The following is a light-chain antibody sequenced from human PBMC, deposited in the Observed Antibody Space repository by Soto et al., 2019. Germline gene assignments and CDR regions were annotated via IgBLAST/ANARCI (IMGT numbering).Light chain of an antibody. V-gene: IGKV3-15*01. CDR2: GAS. CDR3: RPYKTCPPWT. J-gene: IGKJ1*01. CDR1: ETVSSN. Sequence: EIVVTQSAATLSVSPGEMATLSCRASETVSSNLAWYQQKLGQAPRLLIYGASTRATGIPARFSGSGSGREFSITISSLHSEDFAVYYCRPYKTCPPWTFGQGTKVDI.